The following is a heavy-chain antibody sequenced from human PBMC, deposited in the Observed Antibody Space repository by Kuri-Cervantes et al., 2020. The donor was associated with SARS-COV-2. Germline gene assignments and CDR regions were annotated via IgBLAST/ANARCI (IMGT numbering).Heavy chain of an antibody. Sequence: GGSLRLSCAASGFTFSNYWISWVRQAPGKGLEWVSSISSSSSYIYYADSVKGRFTIPRDNAKNSLYLQMNSLRAEDTAVYYCARGGLGGQLVDGMDVWGQGTTVTVSS. D-gene: IGHD6-6*01. J-gene: IGHJ6*02. CDR2: ISSSSSYI. CDR1: GFTFSNYW. V-gene: IGHV3-21*01. CDR3: ARGGLGGQLVDGMDV.